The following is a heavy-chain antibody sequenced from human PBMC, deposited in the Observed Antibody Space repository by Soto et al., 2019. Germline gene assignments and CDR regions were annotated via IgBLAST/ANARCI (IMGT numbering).Heavy chain of an antibody. CDR1: GLSLSDYS. Sequence: GSLRLSGVGSGLSLSDYSINWVRQAPGKGLQWISYISSRSDAIHYADSVKGRFTVSRDNAKNAVFLQMNSLRDDDTAIYYCARLPKGSLVTAWGQGTQVTVSS. CDR2: ISSRSDAI. D-gene: IGHD2-21*02. V-gene: IGHV3-48*02. J-gene: IGHJ4*02. CDR3: ARLPKGSLVTA.